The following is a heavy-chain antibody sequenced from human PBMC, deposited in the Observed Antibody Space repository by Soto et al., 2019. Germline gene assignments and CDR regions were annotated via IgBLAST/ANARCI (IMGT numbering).Heavy chain of an antibody. Sequence: GGSLRLSCGASGFTFSSYAMHWVRQAPGKGLEWVAVISYDGSNKYYADSVKGRFTISRDNSKNTLYLQMNSLRAEDTAVYYCARDEDRYYDILTGLDPWGQGTLVTVSS. CDR2: ISYDGSNK. CDR1: GFTFSSYA. D-gene: IGHD3-9*01. J-gene: IGHJ5*02. CDR3: ARDEDRYYDILTGLDP. V-gene: IGHV3-30-3*01.